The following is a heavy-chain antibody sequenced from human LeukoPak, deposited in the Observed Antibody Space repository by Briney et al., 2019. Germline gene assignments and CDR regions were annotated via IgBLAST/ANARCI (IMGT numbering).Heavy chain of an antibody. CDR1: GYTFTGYY. CDR3: ARGGVDSDYYYGMDV. D-gene: IGHD3-16*01. V-gene: IGHV1-2*04. CDR2: INPNSGGT. J-gene: IGHJ6*02. Sequence: GASVKVSCKASGYTFTGYYMHWVRQAPGQGLEWMGWINPNSGGTNYAQKFQGWVTMTRDTSISTAYMELSRLRSDDTAVYYCARGGVDSDYYYGMDVWGQGTTVTVSS.